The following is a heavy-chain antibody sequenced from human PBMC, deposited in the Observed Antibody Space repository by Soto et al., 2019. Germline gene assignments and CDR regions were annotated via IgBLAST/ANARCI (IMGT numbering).Heavy chain of an antibody. CDR1: GDTFNFYS. Sequence: QVQLVQSGAEVKRPGSSVKVSCKASGDTFNFYSINWVRQAPGLGLEWMGRVNPIVSMSNYAQKFQGRVTVTADKSTSTAYLELSSLRSEDTAISYCASSYGSGYRAFDYWGPGALVTVSS. J-gene: IGHJ4*02. CDR2: VNPIVSMS. V-gene: IGHV1-69*02. D-gene: IGHD3-10*01. CDR3: ASSYGSGYRAFDY.